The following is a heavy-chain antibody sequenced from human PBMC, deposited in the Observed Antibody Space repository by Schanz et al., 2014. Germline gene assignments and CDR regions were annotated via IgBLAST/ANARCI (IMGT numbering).Heavy chain of an antibody. D-gene: IGHD1-1*01. J-gene: IGHJ4*02. CDR3: ASDQGYTASLHIFDL. Sequence: EVQLLESGGGLVQPGGSLRLSCAASGFTFSSYSMNWVRQAPGKGLEWVSYISSANSTINYADSVKGRFTISRDNAKNALLLQMNSLSAEDTAVYYCASDQGYTASLHIFDLWGQGTLVTVSS. CDR1: GFTFSSYS. V-gene: IGHV3-48*01. CDR2: ISSANSTI.